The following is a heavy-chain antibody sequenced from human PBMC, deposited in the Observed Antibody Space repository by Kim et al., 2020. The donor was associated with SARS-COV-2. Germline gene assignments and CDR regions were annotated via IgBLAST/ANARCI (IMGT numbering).Heavy chain of an antibody. D-gene: IGHD2-15*01. J-gene: IGHJ4*02. V-gene: IGHV3-9*01. Sequence: SVTGRLTISRDNAKNSLYLQMNSLRAEDTALYYCARKSTRVVVAATYFDYWGQGTLVTVSS. CDR3: ARKSTRVVVAATYFDY.